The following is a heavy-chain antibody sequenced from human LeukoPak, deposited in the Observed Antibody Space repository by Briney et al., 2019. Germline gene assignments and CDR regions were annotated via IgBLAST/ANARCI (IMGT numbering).Heavy chain of an antibody. CDR3: ARGSGYYYDSSGYYYPGGDY. J-gene: IGHJ4*02. D-gene: IGHD3-22*01. Sequence: GGSLRLSCAASGFTFSSSWMHWVRRAPGKGLVWVSRINSDGSTTTYADSVKGRFTVSRDNAKNTLYLQMNSLRAEDTAVYYCARGSGYYYDSSGYYYPGGDYWGQGTLVTVSS. CDR1: GFTFSSSW. CDR2: INSDGSTT. V-gene: IGHV3-74*01.